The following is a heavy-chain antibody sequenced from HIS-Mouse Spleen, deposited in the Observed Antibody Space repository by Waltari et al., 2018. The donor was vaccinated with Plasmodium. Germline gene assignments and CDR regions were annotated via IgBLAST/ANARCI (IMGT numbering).Heavy chain of an antibody. CDR3: ARGGYSSSSYYFDY. Sequence: QVQLQESGPGLVKPSETLSLTCNVSGGSISCYYCTWIRQAPGKGLEWIAYIYYSGRTNYNPSLKSRVTISVDTSKNQFSLKLSSVTAADTAVFYCARGGYSSSSYYFDYWGQGTLVTVSS. CDR1: GGSISCYY. D-gene: IGHD6-6*01. J-gene: IGHJ4*02. V-gene: IGHV4-59*01. CDR2: IYYSGRT.